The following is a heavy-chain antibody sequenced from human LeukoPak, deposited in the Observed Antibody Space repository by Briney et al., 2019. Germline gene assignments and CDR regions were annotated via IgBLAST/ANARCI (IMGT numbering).Heavy chain of an antibody. CDR3: AKMGYTSSPGDS. V-gene: IGHV5-51*01. D-gene: IGHD6-13*01. J-gene: IGHJ4*02. CDR1: GSIFTSYW. Sequence: KAGGSLKISCQGSGSIFTSYWIAWVRQMPGKGLECMGSIFPGDSDTKYNPSFQGHVTISADKSISTAYLQWSSLNDSDTAMYYCAKMGYTSSPGDSWGQGTLVTVSS. CDR2: IFPGDSDT.